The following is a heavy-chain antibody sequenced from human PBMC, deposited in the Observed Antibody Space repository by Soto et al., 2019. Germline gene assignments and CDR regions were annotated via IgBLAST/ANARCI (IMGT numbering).Heavy chain of an antibody. V-gene: IGHV3-74*01. CDR3: ARYCTGGSCSHGFDY. Sequence: GGSLRLSCGASGFTFSTYWMHWVRQTPGKGLVWVSRINSDGSSTDYADSVKGRFTISRDNAKNMLYLQMNSLRAEDTAVYSCARYCTGGSCSHGFDYWGQGSPVTVSS. CDR1: GFTFSTYW. J-gene: IGHJ4*02. CDR2: INSDGSST. D-gene: IGHD2-15*01.